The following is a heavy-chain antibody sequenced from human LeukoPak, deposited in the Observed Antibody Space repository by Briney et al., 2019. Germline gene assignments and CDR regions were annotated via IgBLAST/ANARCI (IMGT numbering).Heavy chain of an antibody. D-gene: IGHD2-2*01. CDR3: AREVVPAANDY. CDR1: GFTFSSYW. J-gene: IGHJ4*02. Sequence: PGGSLRLSCAASGFTFSSYWMHWVRHAPGKGLVWVSRMNSDGSSTSYADSVKGRFTISRDNAKNTLYLQMNSLRAEDTAVYYCAREVVPAANDYWGQGTLVTVSS. V-gene: IGHV3-74*01. CDR2: MNSDGSST.